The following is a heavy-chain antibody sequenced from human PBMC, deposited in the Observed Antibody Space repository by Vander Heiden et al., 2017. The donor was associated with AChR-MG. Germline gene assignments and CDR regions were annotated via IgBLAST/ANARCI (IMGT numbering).Heavy chain of an antibody. V-gene: IGHV4-30-4*01. CDR2: IYYSGST. Sequence: QVQLQESGPGLVKPSQTLSLTCTVSGGSISRGDYSWRWIRQPPGKGLEWIGYIYYSGSTYYNPSLKSRVTISVDTSKNQFSLKLSSVTAADTAVYYCARESRYYYDSSGYYDAFDIWGQGTMVTVSS. J-gene: IGHJ3*02. CDR1: GGSISRGDYS. CDR3: ARESRYYYDSSGYYDAFDI. D-gene: IGHD3-22*01.